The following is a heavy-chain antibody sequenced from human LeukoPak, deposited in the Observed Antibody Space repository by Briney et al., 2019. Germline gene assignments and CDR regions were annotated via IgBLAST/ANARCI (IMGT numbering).Heavy chain of an antibody. J-gene: IGHJ3*02. CDR1: GFTFSSYS. V-gene: IGHV3-21*01. CDR3: ARASMNVGATMAFDI. CDR2: ISSSSSYM. D-gene: IGHD1-26*01. Sequence: GGSLRLSCAASGFTFSSYSMNWVRQAPGKGLEWVSSISSSSSYMYYADSVKGRFTISRDNAKNSLYLQMNSLRAEDTAVYYCARASMNVGATMAFDIWGQGTMVTVSS.